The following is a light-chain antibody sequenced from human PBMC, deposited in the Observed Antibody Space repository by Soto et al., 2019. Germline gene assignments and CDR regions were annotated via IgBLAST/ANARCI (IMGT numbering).Light chain of an antibody. Sequence: DIQMTQSPSTLSASVGDRVTITCRASQSISNWLAWYQQKPGKAPNLLIYKASSLESWVPSRFSGSGSGTEFTLTISSLQTDDFATYYCQQYNTYPLTFGGGTKVEIK. CDR1: QSISNW. CDR3: QQYNTYPLT. J-gene: IGKJ4*01. CDR2: KAS. V-gene: IGKV1-5*03.